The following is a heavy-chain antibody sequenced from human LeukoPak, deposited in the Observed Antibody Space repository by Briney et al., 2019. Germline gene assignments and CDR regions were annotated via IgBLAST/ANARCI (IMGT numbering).Heavy chain of an antibody. V-gene: IGHV4-38-2*02. CDR3: AGRHSSGWFYY. D-gene: IGHD6-19*01. J-gene: IGHJ4*02. CDR1: GYSISNGYY. CDR2: IYRSGST. Sequence: SETLSLTCTVSGYSISNGYYWDWIRQPPGRGLEWIGNIYRSGSTSYNPSLKSRVTISVDTSKNQFSLKVNSVTAADTAVYCAGRHSSGWFYYWGQGTLVTVSS.